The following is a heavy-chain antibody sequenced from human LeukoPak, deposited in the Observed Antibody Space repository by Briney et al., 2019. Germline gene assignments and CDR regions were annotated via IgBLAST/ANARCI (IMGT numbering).Heavy chain of an antibody. D-gene: IGHD2-2*01. CDR2: INPNSGGT. CDR1: QYTFTAYY. Sequence: ASVKVSCKASQYTFTAYYIHWVRQVPGHGLEWMGWINPNSGGTNYAQKSQGRVTMTRDTSISTAYMELSRLRSDDTAVFYCARAAPVAHFDYWGQGTLVTVSS. V-gene: IGHV1-2*02. J-gene: IGHJ4*02. CDR3: ARAAPVAHFDY.